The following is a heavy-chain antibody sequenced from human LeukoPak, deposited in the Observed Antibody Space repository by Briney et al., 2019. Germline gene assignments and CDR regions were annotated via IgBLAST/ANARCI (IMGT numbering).Heavy chain of an antibody. CDR3: ARDLFGWSLDP. J-gene: IGHJ5*02. D-gene: IGHD3-3*01. Sequence: GSLRLSCAASGFSLDNFEMNWVRQAPGKGLEWIAYVDNDGWATSYYAVSVKGRFTITRDDAKNSLYLQMDSLTVEDTAVYYCARDLFGWSLDPWGQGTLVSVSS. V-gene: IGHV3-48*03. CDR2: VDNDGWAT. CDR1: GFSLDNFE.